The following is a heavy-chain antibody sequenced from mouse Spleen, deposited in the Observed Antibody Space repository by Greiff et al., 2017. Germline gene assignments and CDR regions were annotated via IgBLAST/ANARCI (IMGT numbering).Heavy chain of an antibody. CDR3: ARGGDDYEGKAMDY. CDR1: GFTFSDYG. J-gene: IGHJ4*01. V-gene: IGHV5-17*01. D-gene: IGHD2-4*01. Sequence: EVQLVESGGGLVKPGGSLKLSCAASGFTFSDYGMHWVRQAPEKGLEWVAYISSGSSTIYYADTVKGRFTISRDNAKNTLFLQMTSLRSEDTAMYYCARGGDDYEGKAMDYWGQGTSVTVSS. CDR2: ISSGSSTI.